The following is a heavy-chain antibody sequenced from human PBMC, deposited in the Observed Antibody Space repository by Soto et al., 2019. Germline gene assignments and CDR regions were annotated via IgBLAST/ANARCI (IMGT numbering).Heavy chain of an antibody. CDR3: ARVQGSDTAMVTNGPFDY. V-gene: IGHV3-11*01. Sequence: GSLRLSCAASVFTFSDYYMSWIREAPGKGLEWVSYISSSGSTIYYADSVKGRFTISRDNAKNSLYLQMNSLRAEDTAVYYCARVQGSDTAMVTNGPFDYWGQGTLVTVS. J-gene: IGHJ4*02. D-gene: IGHD5-18*01. CDR2: ISSSGSTI. CDR1: VFTFSDYY.